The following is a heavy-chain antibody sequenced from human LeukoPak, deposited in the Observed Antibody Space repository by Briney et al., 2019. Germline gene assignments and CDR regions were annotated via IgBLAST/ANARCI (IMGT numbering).Heavy chain of an antibody. D-gene: IGHD4-23*01. CDR1: GFTFRSYA. J-gene: IGHJ4*02. Sequence: PGGSLRLSSADSGFTFRSYAICSVRQAPGKGLEWVSAISGSGGSTYYADSVKGRFTISRDNSKNTLYLQMNRLRAADTAVCYCAGGRNYGGTALWGQGTLVTVSS. CDR2: ISGSGGST. V-gene: IGHV3-23*01. CDR3: AGGRNYGGTAL.